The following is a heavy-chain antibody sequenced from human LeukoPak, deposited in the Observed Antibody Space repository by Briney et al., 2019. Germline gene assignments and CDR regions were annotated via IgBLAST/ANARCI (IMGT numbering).Heavy chain of an antibody. CDR3: ARSSSYSSGNDY. CDR2: IYYSGST. Sequence: SETLSLTCTVPGGSISSYYWSWIRQPPGKGLEWIGYIYYSGSTNYNPSLKSRVTISVDTSKNQFSLKLSSVTAADTAVYYCARSSSYSSGNDYWGQGTLVTVSS. D-gene: IGHD6-19*01. CDR1: GGSISSYY. J-gene: IGHJ4*02. V-gene: IGHV4-59*01.